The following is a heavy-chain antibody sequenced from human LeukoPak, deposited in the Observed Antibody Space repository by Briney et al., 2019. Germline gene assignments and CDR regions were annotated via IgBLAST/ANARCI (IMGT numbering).Heavy chain of an antibody. CDR3: ASGNHFDY. J-gene: IGHJ4*02. CDR1: GFTFSNSW. CDR2: IKQDGSEM. V-gene: IGHV3-7*01. D-gene: IGHD1-14*01. Sequence: GGSLRLSCAASGFTFSNSWMSWVRQAPGMGLEFVANIKQDGSEMYYVDSVKGRFTISRDNAKNSLYLQMNSLRVEDTAVYYCASGNHFDYWGQETLVTVSS.